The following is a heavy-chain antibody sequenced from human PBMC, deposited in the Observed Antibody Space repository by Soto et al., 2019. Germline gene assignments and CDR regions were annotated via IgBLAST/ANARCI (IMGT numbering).Heavy chain of an antibody. CDR1: GFTSGRYG. D-gene: IGHD3-10*01. CDR2: ISYDGINK. CDR3: AKDQSMYYYGSGSDS. J-gene: IGHJ4*02. Sequence: VESGGGVVQPGRSLKLSCAASGFTSGRYGMHWVRQAPGKALEWVAVISYDGINKYYAYSVKGRFTISRDNSRNILYLQMVNLRAEDTAVYYCAKDQSMYYYGSGSDSWGQGTLVTVSS. V-gene: IGHV3-30*18.